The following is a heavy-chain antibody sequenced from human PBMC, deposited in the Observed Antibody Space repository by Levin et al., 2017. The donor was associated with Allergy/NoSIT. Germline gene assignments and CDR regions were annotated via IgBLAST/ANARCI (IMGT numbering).Heavy chain of an antibody. CDR3: ARESARDY. Sequence: GGSLRLSCAASGFTFSSYAMHWVRQAPGKGLEWVAVISYDGSNKYYADSVKGRFTISRDNSKNTLYLQMNSLRAEDTAVYYCARESARDYWGQGTLVTVSS. CDR1: GFTFSSYA. V-gene: IGHV3-30-3*01. CDR2: ISYDGSNK. J-gene: IGHJ4*02.